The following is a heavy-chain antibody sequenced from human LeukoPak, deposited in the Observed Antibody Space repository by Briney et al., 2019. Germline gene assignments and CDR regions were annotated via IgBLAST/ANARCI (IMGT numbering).Heavy chain of an antibody. D-gene: IGHD5-18*01. CDR2: IYYSGST. CDR1: GGSISSSSYY. Sequence: PSETLSLTCTVSGGSISSSSYYCGWVRQPPGKGLDWIGSIYYSGSTYYNPSLKSRVTISVATSKSKFSLKLSSVTAADTAVYYCARHLIGYSYVFDYCGHGNLVTVSS. CDR3: ARHLIGYSYVFDY. J-gene: IGHJ4*01. V-gene: IGHV4-39*01.